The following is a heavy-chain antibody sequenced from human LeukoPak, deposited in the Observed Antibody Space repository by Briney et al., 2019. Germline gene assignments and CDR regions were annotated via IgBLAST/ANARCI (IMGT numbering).Heavy chain of an antibody. CDR1: GYTFTVDY. CDR2: INLNSGDT. V-gene: IGHV1-2*02. J-gene: IGHJ4*02. CDR3: ATQRGSYLWGTDFDY. Sequence: ASVKVSCKASGYTFTVDYMHWVRQAPGQGLEWMGWINLNSGDTKYSQKFQGRVTMTRDTSISTAYMELSRLRSDDTAVYYCATQRGSYLWGTDFDYWGQGTLVTVSS. D-gene: IGHD3-16*01.